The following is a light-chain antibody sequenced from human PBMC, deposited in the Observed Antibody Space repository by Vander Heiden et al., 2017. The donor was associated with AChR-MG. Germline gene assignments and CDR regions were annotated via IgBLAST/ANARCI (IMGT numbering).Light chain of an antibody. CDR2: EVS. J-gene: IGLJ1*01. V-gene: IGLV2-14*01. Sequence: QSALTQPASVSGSPGQSTTISCTGTSSDAGGYNYVSWYQQHPGKAPKLMIYEVSNRPSGVSNRFSGSKSGNTASLTIAGLQAEDEADYYCSSYTSSSTLYVFGTGTKVTVL. CDR1: SSDAGGYNY. CDR3: SSYTSSSTLYV.